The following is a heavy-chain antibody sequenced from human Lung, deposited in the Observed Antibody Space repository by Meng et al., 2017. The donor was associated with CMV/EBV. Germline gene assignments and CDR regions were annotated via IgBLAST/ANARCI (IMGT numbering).Heavy chain of an antibody. CDR1: VYTLTNYG. Sequence: QVGPSGGEAKKPGSSVEVPSKASVYTLTNYGITWVRQAPGQGLEWMGWINAYNGDTNYAQTLQGRVTMTTDTSTSTAYMELRSLRSDDTAVYYCARVEVGITSGDYWGQGTLVTVSS. J-gene: IGHJ4*02. V-gene: IGHV1-18*01. D-gene: IGHD1-26*01. CDR3: ARVEVGITSGDY. CDR2: INAYNGDT.